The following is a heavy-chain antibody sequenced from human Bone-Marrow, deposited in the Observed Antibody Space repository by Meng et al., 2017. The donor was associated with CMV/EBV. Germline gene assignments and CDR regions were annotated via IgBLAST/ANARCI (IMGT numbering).Heavy chain of an antibody. CDR3: ARGRYCSSTSCFRYAVDI. CDR2: INHSGST. D-gene: IGHD2-2*01. J-gene: IGHJ3*02. V-gene: IGHV4-34*01. Sequence: SETLSLTCAVYGGSFSGYYWSWIRQPPGKGLEWIGEINHSGSTNYNPSLKSRVTISVDTSKNQFSLKLSSVTAADTAVYYCARGRYCSSTSCFRYAVDIWGQGTMVTVSS. CDR1: GGSFSGYY.